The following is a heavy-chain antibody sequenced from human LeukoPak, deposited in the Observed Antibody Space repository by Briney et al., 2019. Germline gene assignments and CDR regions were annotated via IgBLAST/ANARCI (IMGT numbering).Heavy chain of an antibody. Sequence: ASVKVSCKASGYSFTKYDMNWVRQAPGQGLEWMGWINTNNRKPTYAQGFTGRFVFSLDTSVSMAYLQINSLKAEDTAVYFCARNNADGEGRFGDWGQGTLVTVSS. J-gene: IGHJ4*02. CDR1: GYSFTKYD. D-gene: IGHD3-10*01. V-gene: IGHV7-4-1*04. CDR2: INTNNRKP. CDR3: ARNNADGEGRFGD.